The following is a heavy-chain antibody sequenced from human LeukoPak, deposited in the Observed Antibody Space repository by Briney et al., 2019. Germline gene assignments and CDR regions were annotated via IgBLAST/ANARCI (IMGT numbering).Heavy chain of an antibody. Sequence: ASVKVSCTASGYTFTGYYMHWVRQAPGQGLEWMGRINPNSGGTNYAQKFQGRVTMTRDTSISTAYMELSRLRSDDTAVYYCASYCSGGSCYSDDAFDIWGQGTMVTVSS. CDR1: GYTFTGYY. V-gene: IGHV1-2*06. J-gene: IGHJ3*02. CDR2: INPNSGGT. D-gene: IGHD2-15*01. CDR3: ASYCSGGSCYSDDAFDI.